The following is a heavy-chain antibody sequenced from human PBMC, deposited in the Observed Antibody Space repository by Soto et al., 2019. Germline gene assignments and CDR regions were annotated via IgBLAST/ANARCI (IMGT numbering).Heavy chain of an antibody. D-gene: IGHD3-22*01. V-gene: IGHV1-18*04. J-gene: IGHJ3*02. CDR1: GYTFTSYG. CDR2: ISAYNGNT. CDR3: ARDFLGDTMIVVATSGLDI. Sequence: AASVKVSCKASGYTFTSYGISWVRQAPGQGLEWMGWISAYNGNTNYAQKLQGRVTMTTDTSTSTAYMELRSLRSDDTAVYYCARDFLGDTMIVVATSGLDIWGQGTMVTVSS.